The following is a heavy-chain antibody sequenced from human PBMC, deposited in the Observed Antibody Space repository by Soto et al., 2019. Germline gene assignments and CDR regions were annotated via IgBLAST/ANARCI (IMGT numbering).Heavy chain of an antibody. J-gene: IGHJ4*02. CDR2: IYYSGST. D-gene: IGHD6-13*01. V-gene: IGHV4-59*01. CDR1: GGSISSYY. Sequence: SETLSLTCTVPGGSISSYYWSWIRQPPGKGPEWIGYIYYSGSTNYNPSLKSRVTISVDTSKNQFSLKVSSVTAADTAVYYCARRYGTVFDYWGQGTLVTVSS. CDR3: ARRYGTVFDY.